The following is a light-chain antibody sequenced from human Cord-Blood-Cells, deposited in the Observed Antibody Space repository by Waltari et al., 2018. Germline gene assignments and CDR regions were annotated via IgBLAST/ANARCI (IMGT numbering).Light chain of an antibody. Sequence: DIQMPQSPSSVSASVGDRVTITCRASQGISSWLAWYQKKPGKAPKLLIYAASSLQSGVPSRFSGSGSGTDFTLTISSLQPEDFATYYCQQANSFPLTFGGGTKVEIK. CDR1: QGISSW. CDR3: QQANSFPLT. J-gene: IGKJ4*01. V-gene: IGKV1-12*01. CDR2: AAS.